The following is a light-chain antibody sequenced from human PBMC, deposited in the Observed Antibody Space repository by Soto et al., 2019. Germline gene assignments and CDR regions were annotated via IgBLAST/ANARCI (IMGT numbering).Light chain of an antibody. CDR1: QNINTY. V-gene: IGKV1-39*01. CDR3: QQSYSTTWT. Sequence: DIQMTQSPSSLSASVGDRVTITCRASQNINTYLNWYQQKPGKALKLLIYGTSSLQSGVPSRFSGSGSETDFTLTISSLQPEDFATYSCQQSYSTTWTFGHGTKVHIK. CDR2: GTS. J-gene: IGKJ1*01.